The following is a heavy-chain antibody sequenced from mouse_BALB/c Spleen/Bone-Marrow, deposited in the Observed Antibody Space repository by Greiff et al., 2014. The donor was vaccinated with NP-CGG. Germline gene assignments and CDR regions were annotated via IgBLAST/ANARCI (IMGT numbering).Heavy chain of an antibody. D-gene: IGHD2-10*02. CDR1: GFTFSSYA. V-gene: IGHV5-6-5*01. CDR3: AKRGAYGNFWFAY. J-gene: IGHJ3*01. Sequence: EVHLVESGGGLVKPGGSLKLSCAASGFTFSSYAMSWVRQTPEKRLGWVASISSGGSTYYPDSVKGRFTISRDNARNILYLQMSSLRSEDTAMYYCAKRGAYGNFWFAYWGQGTLVTVSA. CDR2: ISSGGST.